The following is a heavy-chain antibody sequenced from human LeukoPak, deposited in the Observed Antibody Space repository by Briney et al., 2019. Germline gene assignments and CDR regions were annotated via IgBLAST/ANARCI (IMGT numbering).Heavy chain of an antibody. CDR2: ISWNSGSI. V-gene: IGHV3-9*01. CDR1: GFTFDYYA. Sequence: GGSLRLSCAASGFTFDYYAMHWVRQAPGKGLEWVSGISWNSGSIGYADSVKGRFTISRDKAKNSLYLQMNSLRAEDTALYYCAKSLGPYYYDSSGYSFDYWGQGTLVTVSS. CDR3: AKSLGPYYYDSSGYSFDY. D-gene: IGHD3-22*01. J-gene: IGHJ4*02.